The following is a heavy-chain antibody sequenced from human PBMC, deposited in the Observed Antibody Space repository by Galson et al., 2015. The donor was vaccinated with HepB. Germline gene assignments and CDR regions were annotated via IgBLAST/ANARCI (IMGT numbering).Heavy chain of an antibody. D-gene: IGHD6-13*01. V-gene: IGHV2-70*01. CDR3: ARIADGAAAAKGGLDS. J-gene: IGHJ4*02. CDR2: IAWDEAK. CDR1: GFSLGTHGMC. Sequence: ALVKPTQTLTLTCPFSGFSLGTHGMCVSWLRQPPGKPLDWLAPIAWDEAKYYSTSLKTRLTSSKATSKNQVVLTMTNVAPVDTATYSCARIADGAAAAKGGLDSWGQGTLVTVSS.